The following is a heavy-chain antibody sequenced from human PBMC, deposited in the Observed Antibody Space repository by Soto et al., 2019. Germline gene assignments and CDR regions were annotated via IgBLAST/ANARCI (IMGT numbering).Heavy chain of an antibody. Sequence: ASVKVSCKPSGYTFSTSGISWVRQAPGQGLEWVGWIRPDNGSRKSAQRLQGRVTLTTDTSASTAYMELRSLTSDDTAMYYCARDTESNRYNDWGQGTLVTVSS. J-gene: IGHJ1*01. CDR1: GYTFSTSG. CDR3: ARDTESNRYND. D-gene: IGHD1-20*01. V-gene: IGHV1-18*01. CDR2: IRPDNGSR.